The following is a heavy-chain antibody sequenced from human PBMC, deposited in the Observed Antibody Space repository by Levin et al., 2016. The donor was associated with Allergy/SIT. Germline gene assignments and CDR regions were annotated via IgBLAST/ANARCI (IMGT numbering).Heavy chain of an antibody. J-gene: IGHJ3*02. D-gene: IGHD5-18*01. CDR3: ARDSNVDTAYAFDI. V-gene: IGHV3-23*01. Sequence: GESLKISCAASGFTFSSYAMSWVRQAPGKGLEWVSAISGSGGSTYYADSVKGRFTISRDNAKNSLYLQMNSLRAEDTAVYYCARDSNVDTAYAFDIWGQGTMVTVSS. CDR2: ISGSGGST. CDR1: GFTFSSYA.